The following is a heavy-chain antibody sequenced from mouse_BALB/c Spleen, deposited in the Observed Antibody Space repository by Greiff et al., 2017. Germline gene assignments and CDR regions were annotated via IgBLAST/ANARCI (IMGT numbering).Heavy chain of an antibody. J-gene: IGHJ4*01. D-gene: IGHD1-1*01. CDR2: ISSGGGST. CDR3: ARQVLRGYAMDY. Sequence: EVQRVESGGGLVKPGGSLKLSCAASGFAFSSYDMSWVRQTPEKRLEWVAYISSGGGSTYYPDTVKGRFTISRDNAKNTLYLQMSSLKSEDTAMYYCARQVLRGYAMDYWGQGTSVTVAS. CDR1: GFAFSSYD. V-gene: IGHV5-12-1*01.